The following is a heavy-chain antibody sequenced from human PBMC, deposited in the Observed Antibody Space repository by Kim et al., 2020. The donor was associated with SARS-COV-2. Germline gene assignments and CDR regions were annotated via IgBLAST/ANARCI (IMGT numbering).Heavy chain of an antibody. CDR2: IYHSGST. D-gene: IGHD4-17*01. V-gene: IGHV4-4*02. J-gene: IGHJ4*02. CDR3: ARRGDLGRDGIDY. CDR1: GGSISSSNW. Sequence: SETLSLTCAVSGGSISSSNWWSWVRQPPGKGLEWIGEIYHSGSTNYNPSLKSRVTISVDKSKNQFSLKLSSVTAADTAVYYCARRGDLGRDGIDYWGQGTLVTVSS.